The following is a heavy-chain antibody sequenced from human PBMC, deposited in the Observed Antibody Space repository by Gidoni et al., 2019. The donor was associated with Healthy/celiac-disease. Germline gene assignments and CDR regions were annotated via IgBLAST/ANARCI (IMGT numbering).Heavy chain of an antibody. V-gene: IGHV1-69*01. Sequence: QVQLVKSGAEVKKPGSSVKVSCKASGGTFSSYAISWVRQAPGQGLEWMGGIIPIFGTANYAQKFQGRVTITADESTSTAYMELSSLRSEDTAVYYCARDREGTVVPQPPDYWGQGTLVTVSS. CDR2: IIPIFGTA. D-gene: IGHD2-15*01. CDR1: GGTFSSYA. J-gene: IGHJ4*02. CDR3: ARDREGTVVPQPPDY.